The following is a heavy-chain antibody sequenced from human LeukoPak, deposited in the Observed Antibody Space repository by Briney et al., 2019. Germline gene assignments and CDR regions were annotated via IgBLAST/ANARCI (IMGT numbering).Heavy chain of an antibody. V-gene: IGHV4-59*01. D-gene: IGHD3-10*01. CDR3: ARVGVRGVIIGHLDY. Sequence: SETLSLTCTVSGGSISSYYWSLIRQSPGKGLEWIGYIYYSGSTNYNPSLKSRVTISVDTSKNQFSLKLSSVTTADTAVYYCARVGVRGVIIGHLDYWGQGTLVTVSS. J-gene: IGHJ4*02. CDR2: IYYSGST. CDR1: GGSISSYY.